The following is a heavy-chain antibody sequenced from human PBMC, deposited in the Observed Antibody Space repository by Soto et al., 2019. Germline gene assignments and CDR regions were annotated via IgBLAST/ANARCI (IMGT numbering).Heavy chain of an antibody. V-gene: IGHV3-33*05. CDR1: GFTFSRYG. Sequence: QVELMESGGGVVQPGGSLRLSCAASGFTFSRYGMHGVRQAPGGGLQWLAVILHDGSKNDHADSVKGRFTISRDNSKNILYLQMNSLGDVDTAIYYGARDDHLPGNAFDYWGQGTQETVAS. J-gene: IGHJ4*02. CDR2: ILHDGSKN. CDR3: ARDDHLPGNAFDY.